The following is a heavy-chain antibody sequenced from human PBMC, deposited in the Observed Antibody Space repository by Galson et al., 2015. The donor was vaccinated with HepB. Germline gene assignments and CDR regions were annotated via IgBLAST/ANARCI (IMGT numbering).Heavy chain of an antibody. CDR2: ISSSSSTI. CDR1: GFTFSSYS. V-gene: IGHV3-48*02. J-gene: IGHJ3*02. CDR3: ARDTEVATISDAFDI. D-gene: IGHD5-12*01. Sequence: SLRLSCAASGFTFSSYSMNWVRQAPGKGLEWVSYISSSSSTIYYADSVKGRFTISRDNAKNSLYLQMNSLRDEDTAVYYCARDTEVATISDAFDIWGQGTMVTVSS.